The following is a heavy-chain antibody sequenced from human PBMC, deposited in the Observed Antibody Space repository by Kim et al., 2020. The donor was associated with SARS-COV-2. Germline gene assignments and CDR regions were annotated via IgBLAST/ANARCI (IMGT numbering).Heavy chain of an antibody. D-gene: IGHD6-13*01. Sequence: SETLSLTCTVSGGSISSSSYYWGWIRQPPGKGLEWIGSIYYSGSTYYNPSLKSRVTISVDTSKNQFSLKLSSVTAADTAVYYCASGPWEYSSSYGGGWFDPWGQGTLVTVSS. CDR1: GGSISSSSYY. CDR2: IYYSGST. J-gene: IGHJ5*02. V-gene: IGHV4-39*07. CDR3: ASGPWEYSSSYGGGWFDP.